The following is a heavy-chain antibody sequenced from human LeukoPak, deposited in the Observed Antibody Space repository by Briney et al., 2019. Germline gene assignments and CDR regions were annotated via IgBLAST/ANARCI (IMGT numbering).Heavy chain of an antibody. V-gene: IGHV3-33*01. J-gene: IGHJ6*02. CDR2: IWYDGSNK. CDR1: GFTFSSYG. D-gene: IGHD3-10*01. Sequence: HAGGSLRLSCAASGFTFSSYGMHWVRQAPGKGLEWVAVIWYDGSNKYYADSVKGRFTISRDNSKNTLYLQMNSLRAEDTAVYYCASGSRAYYYYGMDVWGQGTTVTVSS. CDR3: ASGSRAYYYYGMDV.